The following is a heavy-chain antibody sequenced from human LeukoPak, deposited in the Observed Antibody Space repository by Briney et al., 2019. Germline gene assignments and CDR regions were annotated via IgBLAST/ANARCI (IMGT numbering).Heavy chain of an antibody. CDR1: GASISSYY. Sequence: PSETLSLTCTVSGASISSYYWSWIRQPPGKGLEWIGYIYYSGTTYYNPSLESRVTLSVDTSKNQFSLRLSSVTAADTAVYYCARYRDSGGRLAFDIWGQGTMATVSS. CDR3: ARYRDSGGRLAFDI. V-gene: IGHV4-59*12. J-gene: IGHJ3*02. D-gene: IGHD2-15*01. CDR2: IYYSGTT.